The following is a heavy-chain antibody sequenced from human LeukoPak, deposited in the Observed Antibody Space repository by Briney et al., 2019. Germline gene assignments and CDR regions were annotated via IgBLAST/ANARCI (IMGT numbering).Heavy chain of an antibody. J-gene: IGHJ4*02. Sequence: AASVKVSCKASGYTFTSYYMHWVRQAPGQGLEWMGIINPSGGSTSHAQKFQGRVTMTRDTSTSTAYMELSSLRSEDTAVYYCARGLHYDSSGYYSQGYWGQGTLVTVSS. D-gene: IGHD3-22*01. CDR2: INPSGGST. V-gene: IGHV1-46*01. CDR3: ARGLHYDSSGYYSQGY. CDR1: GYTFTSYY.